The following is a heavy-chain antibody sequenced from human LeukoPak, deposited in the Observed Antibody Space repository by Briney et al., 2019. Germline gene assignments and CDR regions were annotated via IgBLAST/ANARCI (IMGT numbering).Heavy chain of an antibody. CDR1: GFTFSNYE. Sequence: PGGSLRLSCAASGFTFSNYEMNWVRQAPGRGLEWVSYISSSGSPIYYADSVMGRFTISRDNAKNSLYLQMNSLRDEDTAVYYCARGLTLFDYWGQGTLVTVSS. CDR3: ARGLTLFDY. D-gene: IGHD4/OR15-4a*01. J-gene: IGHJ4*02. V-gene: IGHV3-48*03. CDR2: ISSSGSPI.